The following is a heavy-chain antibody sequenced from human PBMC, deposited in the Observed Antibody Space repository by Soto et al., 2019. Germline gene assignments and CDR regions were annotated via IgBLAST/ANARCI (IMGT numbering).Heavy chain of an antibody. Sequence: SETLSLTCSVSGDSVNSENYYWTWIRQSPGRGLEWIGYAHSSGRTNYNPSLKSRVTISVETPMNQFSLKLTSVTAADTAVYYCARDIRGYSRAFDYWGQGTLVTAPQ. D-gene: IGHD5-18*01. CDR1: GDSVNSENYY. CDR3: ARDIRGYSRAFDY. CDR2: AHSSGRT. V-gene: IGHV4-61*01. J-gene: IGHJ4*02.